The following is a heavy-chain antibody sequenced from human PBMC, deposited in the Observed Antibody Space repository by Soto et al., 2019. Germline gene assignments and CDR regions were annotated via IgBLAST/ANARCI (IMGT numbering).Heavy chain of an antibody. V-gene: IGHV3-33*01. J-gene: IGHJ4*02. Sequence: GGSLRLSCAASGFTFSRYGMHWVRQAPGKGLEWVALIWNDGIRKVYVDSVKGRFTISRDNSKNTLDLQMNSLRAEDTAAYYCARDDDYEANAFDYWGPGXLVTVPS. CDR1: GFTFSRYG. D-gene: IGHD3-22*01. CDR3: ARDDDYEANAFDY. CDR2: IWNDGIRK.